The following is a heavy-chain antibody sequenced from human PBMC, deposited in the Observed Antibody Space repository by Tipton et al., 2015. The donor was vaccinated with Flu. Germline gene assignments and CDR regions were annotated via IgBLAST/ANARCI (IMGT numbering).Heavy chain of an antibody. CDR2: MLYGGST. CDR3: ARDDSGFNDY. D-gene: IGHD3-22*01. Sequence: LRLSCTVPGGSIRSSSYYWGWIHQPPGKGPEWIGSMLYGGSTYYNPSLESRVTISLDTSKNQFSLKLSSVTAADTAVYYCARDDSGFNDYWGPGTLVTVSS. CDR1: GGSIRSSSYY. V-gene: IGHV4-39*07. J-gene: IGHJ4*02.